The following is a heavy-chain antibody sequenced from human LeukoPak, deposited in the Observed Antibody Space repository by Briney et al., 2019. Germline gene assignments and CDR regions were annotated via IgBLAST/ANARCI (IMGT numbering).Heavy chain of an antibody. CDR2: IKQDGSEK. V-gene: IGHV3-7*01. CDR1: GFTFSSYW. CDR3: ARSLYPSGSFFDY. D-gene: IGHD6-13*01. J-gene: IGHJ4*02. Sequence: GGSLRLSCAASGFTFSSYWMSWVRQAPGKGLEWVANIKQDGSEKYYVDSVKGRFTISRDNAKNSLYLQMNSRRAEDTAVYYCARSLYPSGSFFDYWGQGTLVTVSS.